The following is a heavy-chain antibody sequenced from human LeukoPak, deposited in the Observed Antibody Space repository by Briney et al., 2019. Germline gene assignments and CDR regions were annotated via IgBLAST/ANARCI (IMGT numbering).Heavy chain of an antibody. J-gene: IGHJ4*02. CDR3: ATSQTTYYSSFFA. D-gene: IGHD6-13*01. Sequence: SETLSLTCTVSGGSISSYYWSWIRQPPGKGLEWIGYIYYSGSTNYNPSLKSRVTISVDTSKNQFSLKLSSVTAADTAVYYCATSQTTYYSSFFAWGQGTLVTVSS. V-gene: IGHV4-59*08. CDR2: IYYSGST. CDR1: GGSISSYY.